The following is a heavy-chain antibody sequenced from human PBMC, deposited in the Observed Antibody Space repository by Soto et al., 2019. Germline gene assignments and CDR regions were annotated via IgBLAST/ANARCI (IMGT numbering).Heavy chain of an antibody. Sequence: QVQLVQSGAEVKKPGSSVKVSCKASGGTFSSYAISWVRQAPGQGLEWMGGIIPIFGTANYAQKFQGRVTITADESTSTAYMGLSSLRSEETAVYYCARVEVVTAIPDHYYYYYGMDVWGQGTTVTVSS. D-gene: IGHD2-21*02. CDR2: IIPIFGTA. V-gene: IGHV1-69*01. J-gene: IGHJ6*02. CDR1: GGTFSSYA. CDR3: ARVEVVTAIPDHYYYYYGMDV.